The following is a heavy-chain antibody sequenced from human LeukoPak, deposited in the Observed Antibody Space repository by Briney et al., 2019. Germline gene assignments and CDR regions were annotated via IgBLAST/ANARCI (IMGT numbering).Heavy chain of an antibody. J-gene: IGHJ4*02. CDR1: GGSISSGDYY. Sequence: SETLSLTCTVSGGSISSGDYYWSWIRQPPGKGLEWIGYIYYSGSTYYNPSLKSRVTISVDTSNNQFSLKLSSVTAADTAVYYCARGSPYYDFWSGPPHFDYWGQGTLVTVSS. CDR3: ARGSPYYDFWSGPPHFDY. CDR2: IYYSGST. D-gene: IGHD3-3*01. V-gene: IGHV4-30-4*01.